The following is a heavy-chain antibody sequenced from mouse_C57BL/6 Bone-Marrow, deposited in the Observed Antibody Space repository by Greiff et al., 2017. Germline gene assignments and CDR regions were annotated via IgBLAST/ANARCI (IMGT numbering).Heavy chain of an antibody. CDR2: IDPSDSYT. Sequence: VQLQQPGAELVMPGASVKLSCKASGYTFTSYWMHWVKQRPGQGLEWIGEIDPSDSYTNYNQKFKGKSTLTVDKSSSTAYMQLSSLTSEYSAVYYCAREGNCVLFDYWGQGTTLTVSS. CDR1: GYTFTSYW. CDR3: AREGNCVLFDY. D-gene: IGHD4-1*01. V-gene: IGHV1-69*01. J-gene: IGHJ2*01.